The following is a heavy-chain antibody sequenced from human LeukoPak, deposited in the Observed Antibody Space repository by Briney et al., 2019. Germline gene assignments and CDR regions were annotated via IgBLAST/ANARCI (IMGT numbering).Heavy chain of an antibody. Sequence: ASVKVSCKASGYTFTSFYMHWVRQAPGQGLERMGMFNPSGSSTTYAQKFQGRVTMTRDTSTSIVYMELSSLRSEDTAVYYCARAGENYYDFYYWGQGTLVTVSS. D-gene: IGHD1-26*01. CDR1: GYTFTSFY. CDR3: ARAGENYYDFYY. V-gene: IGHV1-46*01. CDR2: FNPSGSST. J-gene: IGHJ4*02.